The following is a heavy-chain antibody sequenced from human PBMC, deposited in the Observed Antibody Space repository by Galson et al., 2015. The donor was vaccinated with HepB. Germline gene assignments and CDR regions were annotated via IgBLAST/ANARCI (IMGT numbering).Heavy chain of an antibody. D-gene: IGHD2-2*01. J-gene: IGHJ3*02. CDR3: ARHGGYCSSTSCHRAAFDI. V-gene: IGHV5-51*01. Sequence: QSGAEVKKPGESLKISCKGSGYSFTSYWIGWVRQMPGKGLEWMGIIYPGDSDTRYSPSFQGQVTISADKSISTAYLQWSSLKASDTAMYYCARHGGYCSSTSCHRAAFDIWGQGTMVTVSS. CDR2: IYPGDSDT. CDR1: GYSFTSYW.